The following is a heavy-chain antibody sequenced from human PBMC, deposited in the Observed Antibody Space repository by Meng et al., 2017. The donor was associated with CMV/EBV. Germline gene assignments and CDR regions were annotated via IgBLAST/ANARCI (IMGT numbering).Heavy chain of an antibody. V-gene: IGHV4-38-2*02. CDR2: IYHGGST. Sequence: ESLKISCTVSGYSISSGYYWGWIRQPPGKGLEWIGSIYHGGSTYYYPSLKSRVTISVDYSKNQFSLKLISVTAADTAVYYCARDDCSGGSCYGYWGQGTLVTVSS. CDR1: GYSISSGYY. CDR3: ARDDCSGGSCYGY. D-gene: IGHD2-15*01. J-gene: IGHJ4*02.